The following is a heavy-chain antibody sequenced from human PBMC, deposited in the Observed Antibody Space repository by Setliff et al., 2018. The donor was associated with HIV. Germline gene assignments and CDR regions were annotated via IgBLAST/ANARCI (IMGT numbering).Heavy chain of an antibody. CDR2: INAGNGNT. V-gene: IGHV1-3*01. D-gene: IGHD2-8*01. CDR1: GYTFTGYA. J-gene: IGHJ4*02. CDR3: ARGKVLRGNILYY. Sequence: ASVKVSCKASGYTFTGYAMHWVRQAPGQRLEWTGWINAGNGNTIYSQKFQGRVTMTRNTSISTAYMDLSSLRSEDTAVYYCARGKVLRGNILYYWGQGTLVTVSS.